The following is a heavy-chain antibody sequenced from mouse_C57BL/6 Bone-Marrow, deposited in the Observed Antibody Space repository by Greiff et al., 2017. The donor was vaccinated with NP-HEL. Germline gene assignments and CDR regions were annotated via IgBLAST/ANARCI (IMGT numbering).Heavy chain of an antibody. CDR1: GFTFSDSG. V-gene: IGHV5-17*01. CDR3: ARWIYDGYPAWFAY. Sequence: EVQVVESGGGLVKPGGSLKLSCAASGFTFSDSGMHWVRQAPETGLAWVAYISSGSSTIYYADTVKGRFTISRDNAKNTLFLQMTSLRSEDTAMYYCARWIYDGYPAWFAYWGQGTLVTVSA. J-gene: IGHJ3*01. CDR2: ISSGSSTI. D-gene: IGHD2-3*01.